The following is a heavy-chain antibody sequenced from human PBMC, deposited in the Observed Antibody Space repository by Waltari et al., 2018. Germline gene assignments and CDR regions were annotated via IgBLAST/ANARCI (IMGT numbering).Heavy chain of an antibody. V-gene: IGHV3-33*01. Sequence: QVQLVESGGGVVQPGRSLRLSCAASGFTFSSYDMHWVRQAPGKGLEWVAVVWYDGSNKYYADSVKGRFTISRDNSKNTLYLQMNSLRAEDTAVYYCARAFWSGYPPYYYYGMDVWGQGTTVTVSS. CDR1: GFTFSSYD. J-gene: IGHJ6*02. CDR3: ARAFWSGYPPYYYYGMDV. CDR2: VWYDGSNK. D-gene: IGHD3-3*01.